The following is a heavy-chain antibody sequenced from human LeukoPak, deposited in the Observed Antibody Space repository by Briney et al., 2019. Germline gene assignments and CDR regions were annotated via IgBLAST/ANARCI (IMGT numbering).Heavy chain of an antibody. CDR1: GFTFSSYS. D-gene: IGHD3-10*01. CDR2: ISPSSNII. CDR3: ARGLLWSDYGMDV. J-gene: IGHJ6*02. V-gene: IGHV3-48*01. Sequence: GGSLRLSCAASGFTFSSYSMNWVRQAPGKGLEWVSYISPSSNIIYYADSVKGRFTISRDNAKNSLYVQMNSLRAEDTAVYYCARGLLWSDYGMDVWGQGTTVTVSS.